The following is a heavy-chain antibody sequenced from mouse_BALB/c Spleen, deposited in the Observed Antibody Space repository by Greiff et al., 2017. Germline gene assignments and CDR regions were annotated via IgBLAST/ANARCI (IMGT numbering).Heavy chain of an antibody. V-gene: IGHV7-3*02. Sequence: EVKLVESGGGLVQPGGSLRLSCATSGFTFTDYYMSWVRQPPGKALEWLGFIRNKANGYTTEYSASVKGRFTISRDNSQSILYLQMNTLRAEDSATYYCARDISSSYAMDYWGQGTSVTVSS. CDR1: GFTFTDYY. CDR2: IRNKANGYTT. D-gene: IGHD1-1*01. J-gene: IGHJ4*01. CDR3: ARDISSSYAMDY.